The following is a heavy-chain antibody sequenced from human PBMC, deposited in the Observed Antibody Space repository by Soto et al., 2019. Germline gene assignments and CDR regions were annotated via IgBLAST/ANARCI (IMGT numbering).Heavy chain of an antibody. V-gene: IGHV1-2*02. Sequence: VASVKVSCKASGYTFTGYYMHWVRQAPGQGLEWMGWINPNSGGTNYAQKFQGRVTMTRDTSISTAYMELSRLRSDDTAVYYCARDQVIGDQRYYYYYYGMDVWGQGTTVTVSS. CDR3: ARDQVIGDQRYYYYYYGMDV. J-gene: IGHJ6*02. CDR1: GYTFTGYY. D-gene: IGHD2-21*02. CDR2: INPNSGGT.